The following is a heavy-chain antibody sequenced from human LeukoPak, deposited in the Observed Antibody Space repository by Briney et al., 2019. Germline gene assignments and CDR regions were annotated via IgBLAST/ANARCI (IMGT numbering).Heavy chain of an antibody. Sequence: ASVKVSCKASGYTFTGYFMHWVRQAPGQGLEWMGWINPNSGGTNYAQKFQGGVTMTRDTSITTAYMELSRLRSDDTAVYYCARDSRDGYNFDYWGQGTLVTVSS. J-gene: IGHJ4*02. V-gene: IGHV1-2*02. CDR1: GYTFTGYF. CDR2: INPNSGGT. D-gene: IGHD5-24*01. CDR3: ARDSRDGYNFDY.